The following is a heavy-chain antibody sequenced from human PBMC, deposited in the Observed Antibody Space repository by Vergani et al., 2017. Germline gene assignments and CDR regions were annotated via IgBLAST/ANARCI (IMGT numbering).Heavy chain of an antibody. CDR2: ISGSGVSA. V-gene: IGHV3-23*01. CDR3: AKQYFVSGNYLFDY. J-gene: IGHJ4*02. D-gene: IGHD3-10*01. Sequence: EVQLLESGGGLVQPGGSLRLTCAPSEFTFSIYAMNWFRQAPGKGLEWVSGISGSGVSAYYTDSVKGRFTISRDNSKNMLFLQMNNLRTEDTAIYYCAKQYFVSGNYLFDYWGQGTLVTVSS. CDR1: EFTFSIYA.